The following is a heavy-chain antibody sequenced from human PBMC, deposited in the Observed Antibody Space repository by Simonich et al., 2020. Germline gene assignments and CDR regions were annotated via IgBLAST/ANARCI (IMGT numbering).Heavy chain of an antibody. J-gene: IGHJ6*02. CDR1: GYSISSGYY. CDR3: ARVGYSNYYYYGMDV. D-gene: IGHD6-13*01. Sequence: QVQLQESGPGLVKPSETLSLTCAVSGYSISSGYYWGWIRQPPGKGLEGIGRIYHRGSTDHNPSLKRRVTISGETSKNQFSLELSSVTAADTAVYYCARVGYSNYYYYGMDVWGQGTTVTVSS. V-gene: IGHV4-38-2*01. CDR2: IYHRGST.